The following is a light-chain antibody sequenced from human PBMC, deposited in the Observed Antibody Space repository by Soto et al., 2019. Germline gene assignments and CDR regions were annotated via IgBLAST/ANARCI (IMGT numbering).Light chain of an antibody. CDR2: GAS. CDR1: QSVSSY. Sequence: EIVMTQSPATLSVSPGERATLSCRASQSVSSYLAWYQQKPGQAPRLLIYGASTRATGIPARFSGSGSGTEFTLTISSLQSEDFAVYYCQQYNNCPYTFGQGTKLEIK. J-gene: IGKJ2*01. V-gene: IGKV3-15*01. CDR3: QQYNNCPYT.